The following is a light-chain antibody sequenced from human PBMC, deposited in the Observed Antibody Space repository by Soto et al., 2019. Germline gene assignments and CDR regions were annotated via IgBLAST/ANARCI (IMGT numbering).Light chain of an antibody. CDR2: IDSDGSH. Sequence: QSVLTQSPSASASLGASVKLTCTLSSGHSTYAIAWHQQQPEKGPRYLMKIDSDGSHSNGDGIPDRFSGSRSGAERSLTISGLQSEDEADYYCQTWGTGIRVFGGGTKLTVL. CDR1: SGHSTYA. V-gene: IGLV4-69*02. CDR3: QTWGTGIRV. J-gene: IGLJ3*02.